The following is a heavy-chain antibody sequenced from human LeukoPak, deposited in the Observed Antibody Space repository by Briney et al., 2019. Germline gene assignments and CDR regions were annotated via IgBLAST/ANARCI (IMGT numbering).Heavy chain of an antibody. CDR1: GFTFSSYS. D-gene: IGHD6-19*01. CDR2: ISSSNSYI. CDR3: AGDSSGWFGGYYYYGMDV. V-gene: IGHV3-21*01. Sequence: GGSLRLSCAASGFTFSSYSMNWVRQAPGKGLEWVSSISSSNSYIYNADSVKGRFTISRDNAKNSLYLQMNSLRAEDTAVYYCAGDSSGWFGGYYYYGMDVWGQGTTVTVSS. J-gene: IGHJ6*02.